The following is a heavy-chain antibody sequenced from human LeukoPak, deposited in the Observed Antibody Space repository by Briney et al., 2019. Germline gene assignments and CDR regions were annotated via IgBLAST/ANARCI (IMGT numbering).Heavy chain of an antibody. CDR2: ISGSGGST. J-gene: IGHJ4*02. Sequence: QAGGSLRLSCAASGFTFSSYAMSWVRQAPGKGLEWVPAISGSGGSTYYADSVKGRFTISRDNSKNTLYLQMNSLRAEDTAVYYCAKARRTVGATDYWGQGTLVTVSS. V-gene: IGHV3-23*01. D-gene: IGHD1-26*01. CDR3: AKARRTVGATDY. CDR1: GFTFSSYA.